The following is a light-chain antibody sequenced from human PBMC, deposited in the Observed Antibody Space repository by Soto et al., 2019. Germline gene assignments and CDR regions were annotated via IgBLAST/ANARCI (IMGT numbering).Light chain of an antibody. J-gene: IGLJ3*02. CDR3: PSYDSSLSGSV. Sequence: QSVLTQPPSVSGAPGQRVTISCTGSSSNIGAGYDVHWYQQLPGTAPKLLIYGNSNRPSGVPDRFSGSKSGTSASLAITGLRAEDEADYYCPSYDSSLSGSVFGGGTKVTVL. CDR2: GNS. V-gene: IGLV1-40*01. CDR1: SSNIGAGYD.